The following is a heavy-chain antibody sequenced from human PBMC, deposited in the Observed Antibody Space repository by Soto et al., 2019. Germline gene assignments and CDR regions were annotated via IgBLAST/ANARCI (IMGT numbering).Heavy chain of an antibody. CDR1: GCVFKNYE. CDR2: ISNSCNTI. CDR3: ARDIDNRDYYYGLDV. D-gene: IGHD1-20*01. Sequence: GSLRLSCVASGCVFKNYEMNWVRQAPGKGLEWISYISNSCNTIYVADSMRGRFTISRDNAKNSLFLQMNSLRADDTAVYYCARDIDNRDYYYGLDVWGQGTTVTVSS. J-gene: IGHJ6*02. V-gene: IGHV3-48*03.